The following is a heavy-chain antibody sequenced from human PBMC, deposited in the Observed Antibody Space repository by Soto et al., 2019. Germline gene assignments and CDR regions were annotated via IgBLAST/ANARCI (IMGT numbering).Heavy chain of an antibody. J-gene: IGHJ4*02. CDR2: INYSGNT. D-gene: IGHD1-26*01. Sequence: PSETLSLTCAVYGGSLSGYYWSWIRQPPGKALEWIGEINYSGNTNYNPSLKSRVTISVDTSKNQLFLNLTSVTAADTAMYYCERNNVSGRTIAGAAEFWGQGTLVTVSS. V-gene: IGHV4-34*01. CDR1: GGSLSGYY. CDR3: ERNNVSGRTIAGAAEF.